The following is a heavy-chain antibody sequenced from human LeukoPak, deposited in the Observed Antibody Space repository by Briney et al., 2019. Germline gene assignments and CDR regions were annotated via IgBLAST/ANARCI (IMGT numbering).Heavy chain of an antibody. Sequence: PGGSLRLSCAASGFTFTEYTMHWVRQAPGKGLEWVSLISWNGARIHYGDSVKRRFTISRDNSKNSLYLQMNSLRTEDTALYYCVKDLVAASENVRGWYPMDYWGQGTLVTVSS. J-gene: IGHJ4*02. D-gene: IGHD6-19*01. CDR2: ISWNGARI. CDR1: GFTFTEYT. CDR3: VKDLVAASENVRGWYPMDY. V-gene: IGHV3-43*01.